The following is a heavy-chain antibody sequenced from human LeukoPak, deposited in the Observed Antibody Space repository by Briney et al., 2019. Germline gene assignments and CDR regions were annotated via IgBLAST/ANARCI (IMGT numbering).Heavy chain of an antibody. CDR1: GFTVSSDS. D-gene: IGHD1-26*01. V-gene: IGHV3-53*01. Sequence: GGSLRLSCTVSGFTVSSDSMSWVRQAPGKGLEWVSFIYSGGSTHYSDSVKGRFTISRDNAKNTLYLQMNSLKAEDTAIYYCAREGGSYSNYFDYWGQGTLVTVSS. CDR2: IYSGGST. CDR3: AREGGSYSNYFDY. J-gene: IGHJ4*02.